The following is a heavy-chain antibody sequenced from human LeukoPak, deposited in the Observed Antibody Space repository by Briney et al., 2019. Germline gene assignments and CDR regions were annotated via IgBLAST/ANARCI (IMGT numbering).Heavy chain of an antibody. J-gene: IGHJ3*02. V-gene: IGHV3-21*01. D-gene: IGHD7-27*01. Sequence: GGSLRLFCAASGFTFSSYSINWVRRAPGRGLEWVSCISTCSSHIYYGDSVNGRFTNSRDNAKNSLYLQMNSLRAEDTAVYYCARLTGDNYAFDIWAQGTMVSVSS. CDR1: GFTFSSYS. CDR2: ISTCSSHI. CDR3: ARLTGDNYAFDI.